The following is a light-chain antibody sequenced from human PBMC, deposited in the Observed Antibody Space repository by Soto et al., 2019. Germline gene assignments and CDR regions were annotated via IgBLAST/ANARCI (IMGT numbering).Light chain of an antibody. V-gene: IGLV2-8*01. Sequence: QSALTQPPSAYGSPGQSVTISCTGTSSDVGGYKYVSWYQQNPGKAPKLMIYEVSKRPSGVPDRFSGSKSGNTASLTVSGRQAEDEADYDCSSYAGMNNLVFGGGTKLTVL. CDR3: SSYAGMNNLV. CDR2: EVS. J-gene: IGLJ3*02. CDR1: SSDVGGYKY.